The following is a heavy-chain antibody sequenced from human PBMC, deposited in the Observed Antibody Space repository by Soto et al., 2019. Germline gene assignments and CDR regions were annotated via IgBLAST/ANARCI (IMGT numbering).Heavy chain of an antibody. J-gene: IGHJ4*02. CDR1: GFTFSSYG. D-gene: IGHD6-19*01. Sequence: PGGSLRLSCAASGFTFSSYGMHWVRQAPGKGLEWVAVIWYDGSNKYYADSVKGRFTISRDNSKNTLYLQMNSLRAEDTAVYYCAKDTPNIAVAGTGFDYWGQGTLVTVSS. CDR3: AKDTPNIAVAGTGFDY. V-gene: IGHV3-33*06. CDR2: IWYDGSNK.